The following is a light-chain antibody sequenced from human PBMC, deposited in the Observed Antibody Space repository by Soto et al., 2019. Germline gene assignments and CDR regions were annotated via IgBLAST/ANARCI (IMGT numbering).Light chain of an antibody. J-gene: IGKJ5*01. V-gene: IGKV1-5*03. CDR3: QQYNNWPLT. CDR2: KVS. Sequence: DIHMTQSPSTVSASVGDRVTITCRASQSISNWLAWYQQKPGKAPKLLIYKVSNLGSGVPSRFSGSGSGTEFTLTISSLQSEDFAVYYCQQYNNWPLTFGQGTRLEIK. CDR1: QSISNW.